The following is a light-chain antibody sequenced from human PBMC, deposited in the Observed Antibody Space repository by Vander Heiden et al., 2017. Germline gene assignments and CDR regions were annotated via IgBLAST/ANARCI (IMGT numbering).Light chain of an antibody. Sequence: DIQMTQSPSSLSASVGDRVTITCRASQSISSYLNWYQQKPGKAPKLLIYAASSLQSGVPSRFSGSGSGTDFTLTISSLQPEDFATYYCQQSDSTPQTFGHGTKVEIK. CDR1: QSISSY. CDR2: AAS. J-gene: IGKJ1*01. CDR3: QQSDSTPQT. V-gene: IGKV1-39*01.